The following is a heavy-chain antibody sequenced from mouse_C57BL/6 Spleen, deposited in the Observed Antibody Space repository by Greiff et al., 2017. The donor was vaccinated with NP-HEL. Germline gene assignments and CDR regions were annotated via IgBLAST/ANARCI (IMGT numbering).Heavy chain of an antibody. CDR1: GFTFSSYA. V-gene: IGHV5-4*01. CDR3: ARDRYYYGSSYVDWYFDV. D-gene: IGHD1-1*01. CDR2: ISDGGSYT. Sequence: EVQRVESGGGLVKPGGSLKLSCAASGFTFSSYAMSWVRQTPEKRLEWVATISDGGSYTYYPDNVKGRFTISRDNAKNNLYLQMSHLKSEDTAMYYCARDRYYYGSSYVDWYFDVWGTGTTVTVSS. J-gene: IGHJ1*03.